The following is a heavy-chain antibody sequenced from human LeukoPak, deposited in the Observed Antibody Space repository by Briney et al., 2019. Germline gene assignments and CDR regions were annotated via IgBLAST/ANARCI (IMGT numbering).Heavy chain of an antibody. CDR3: ARQAATYCSSTSCYSYYYYYMDV. CDR1: GYSFSTYW. D-gene: IGHD2-2*02. CDR2: IYPGDSDT. V-gene: IGHV5-51*01. J-gene: IGHJ6*03. Sequence: GESLKISCKGSGYSFSTYWIAWVRQMPGKGLEWMGSIYPGDSDTRYSPSFQGQVTISADKSISTAYLQWSSLKASDTAMYYCARQAATYCSSTSCYSYYYYYMDVWGKGTTVTVSS.